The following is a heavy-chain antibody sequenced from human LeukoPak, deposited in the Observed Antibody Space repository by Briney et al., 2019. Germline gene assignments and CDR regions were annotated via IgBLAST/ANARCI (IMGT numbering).Heavy chain of an antibody. CDR1: GFTFSGYS. V-gene: IGHV3-21*01. CDR2: ISSSSSYI. Sequence: AGGSLRLSCAASGFTFSGYSIVWHRQAPGKGLEWVSSISSSSSYIYYADSVKGRFTISRDNAKNSLYLQMNSLRAEDTAVYYCARDPMAETGRYFQHWGQGTLVTVSS. J-gene: IGHJ1*01. CDR3: ARDPMAETGRYFQH. D-gene: IGHD3-9*01.